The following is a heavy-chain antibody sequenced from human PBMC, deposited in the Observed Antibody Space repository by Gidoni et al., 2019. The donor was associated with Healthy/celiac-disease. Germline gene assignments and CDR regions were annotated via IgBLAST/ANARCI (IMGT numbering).Heavy chain of an antibody. CDR2: ISSSSSYI. V-gene: IGHV3-21*01. D-gene: IGHD1-26*01. Sequence: EVQLVESGGGLVKPGGSLRLSCAASGFTFSSYSMNWVRQAPGKGLELVSSISSSSSYIYYADSVKGRFTISRDNAKNSLYLQMNSLRAEDTAVYYCARASLEVEWELLYYYGMDVWGQGTTVTVSS. CDR3: ARASLEVEWELLYYYGMDV. CDR1: GFTFSSYS. J-gene: IGHJ6*02.